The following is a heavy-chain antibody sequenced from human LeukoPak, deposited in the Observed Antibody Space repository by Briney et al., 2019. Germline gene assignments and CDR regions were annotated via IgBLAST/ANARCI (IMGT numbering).Heavy chain of an antibody. CDR2: IYYSGST. CDR1: GGSISSYY. Sequence: PSETLSLTCTFSGGSISSYYWSWIRQPPGKGLGWIGYIYYSGSTNYSPSLKSRVTISVDTSKNQFSLKLSSVTAADTAVYYCASLMTTVTASWFDPWGQGTLVTVSS. V-gene: IGHV4-59*01. J-gene: IGHJ5*02. D-gene: IGHD4-11*01. CDR3: ASLMTTVTASWFDP.